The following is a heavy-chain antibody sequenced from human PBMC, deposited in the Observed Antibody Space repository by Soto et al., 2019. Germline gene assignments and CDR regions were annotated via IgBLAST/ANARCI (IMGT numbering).Heavy chain of an antibody. D-gene: IGHD3-3*01. CDR1: GYTFTSYD. CDR2: MNPNSGNT. Sequence: ASVKVSCKASGYTFTSYDINWVRQATGQGLEWMGWMNPNSGNTGYAQKFQGRVTMTRNTSISTAYMELSSLRSEDTAVYYCARGISDAGTYYDFWSGYYYYFDYWGQGTLVTVSS. V-gene: IGHV1-8*01. CDR3: ARGISDAGTYYDFWSGYYYYFDY. J-gene: IGHJ4*02.